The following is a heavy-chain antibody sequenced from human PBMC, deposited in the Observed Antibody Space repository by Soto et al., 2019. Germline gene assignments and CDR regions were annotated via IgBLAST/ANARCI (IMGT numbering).Heavy chain of an antibody. Sequence: SQTLSLTCAISGDSVSSKSATWNWIRQSPSRGLEWLGRTYYRSKWSTDYAVSVNNRITINPDTSKNQFSLQLNSVTPEDTAMYYCTRALSGSYEQWGQGTLVTVSS. CDR1: GDSVSSKSAT. D-gene: IGHD1-26*01. V-gene: IGHV6-1*01. J-gene: IGHJ4*02. CDR3: TRALSGSYEQ. CDR2: TYYRSKWST.